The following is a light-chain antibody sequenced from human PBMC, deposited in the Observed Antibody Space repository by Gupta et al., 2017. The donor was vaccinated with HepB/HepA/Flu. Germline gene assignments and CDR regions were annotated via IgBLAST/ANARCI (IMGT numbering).Light chain of an antibody. Sequence: EIVLTPSPLALSSSPREGTATPCGADKPVSSSFLAWYQHKPGQAPRLLIYGASSRATGFPDRFSGSGSGTEFTLTISRLEPEDFAVYYCQQYYSSPGTFGQGTKVEIK. CDR2: GAS. J-gene: IGKJ1*01. CDR3: QQYYSSPGT. CDR1: KPVSSSF. V-gene: IGKV3-20*01.